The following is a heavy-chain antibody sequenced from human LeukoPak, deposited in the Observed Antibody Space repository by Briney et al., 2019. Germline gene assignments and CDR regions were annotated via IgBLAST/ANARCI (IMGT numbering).Heavy chain of an antibody. CDR2: ISYDGSNK. CDR3: ARDSNFHAFDI. CDR1: GFTFSSYA. Sequence: GGSLRLSCAASGFTFSSYAMHWVRQAPGKGLEWVAVISYDGSNKYYADSVKGRFTISRDNAKNSLYLQMNSLRAEDTAVYYCARDSNFHAFDIWGQGTMVTVSS. J-gene: IGHJ3*02. V-gene: IGHV3-30-3*01.